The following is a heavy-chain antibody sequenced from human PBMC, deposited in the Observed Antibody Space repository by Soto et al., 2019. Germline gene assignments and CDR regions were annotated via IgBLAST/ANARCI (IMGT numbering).Heavy chain of an antibody. J-gene: IGHJ3*02. CDR2: INAGNGNT. D-gene: IGHD6-19*01. V-gene: IGHV1-3*01. Sequence: ASVKVSCKASGYTFTSYAMHWVRQAPGQRLEWKGWINAGNGNTKYSQKFQGRVTITRDTSASTAYMELSSLRSEDTAVYYCAVSSGWRDAFDIWGQGTRVTVSS. CDR3: AVSSGWRDAFDI. CDR1: GYTFTSYA.